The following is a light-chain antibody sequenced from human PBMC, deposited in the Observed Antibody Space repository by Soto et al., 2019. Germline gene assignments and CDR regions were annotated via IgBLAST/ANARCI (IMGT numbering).Light chain of an antibody. CDR1: QSVLYSSNNKNY. Sequence: DIVMTQSPDSLAVSLGEMATINCKSSQSVLYSSNNKNYLAGYQQKPGQPPKLLIYWSSTRESGVPDRFSGSRSSIDFINTISSWQADDVVVYYSHQYYSTLVTFRPGTKVDIK. J-gene: IGKJ3*01. V-gene: IGKV4-1*01. CDR2: WSS. CDR3: HQYYSTLVT.